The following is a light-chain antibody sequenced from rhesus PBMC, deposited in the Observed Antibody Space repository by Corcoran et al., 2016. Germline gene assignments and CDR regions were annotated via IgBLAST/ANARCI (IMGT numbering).Light chain of an antibody. CDR2: EAS. CDR1: QGITND. V-gene: IGKV1-25*01. J-gene: IGKJ1*01. CDR3: QHYYGTPPT. Sequence: DIQMTQSPFSLSASVGDRVTITCRASQGITNDLAWYQQKPGETPKLLIYEASSLQSGIPSRFSGSGSGTDFTLTISSLQSEDFATYYCQHYYGTPPTFGQGTKVEIK.